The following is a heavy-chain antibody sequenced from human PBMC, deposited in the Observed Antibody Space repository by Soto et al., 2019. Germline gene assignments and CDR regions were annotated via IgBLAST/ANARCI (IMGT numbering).Heavy chain of an antibody. CDR1: GFTFSSYA. CDR3: AKWVAVAEDYYYGMDV. D-gene: IGHD6-19*01. J-gene: IGHJ6*02. V-gene: IGHV3-23*01. Sequence: GGSLRLSCAASGFTFSSYAMSWVRQAPGKGLEWVSAISGSGGSTYYADSVKGRFTISRDNSKNTLYLQMNSLRAEDTAVYYCAKWVAVAEDYYYGMDVWGQGTTVTVS. CDR2: ISGSGGST.